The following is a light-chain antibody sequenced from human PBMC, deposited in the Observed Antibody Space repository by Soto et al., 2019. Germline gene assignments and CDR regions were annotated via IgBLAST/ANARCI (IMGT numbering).Light chain of an antibody. V-gene: IGKV1-9*01. Sequence: DIQLTQSPSFLSASVGDRVTITCRASQGISNYVAWYQQKPGKAPNLLIFLASSLQSGVPSRFSGSGSGTEFTLTISSLQPEDSATYYCQQLFSFPPTFGQGTRLEIK. CDR1: QGISNY. CDR3: QQLFSFPPT. CDR2: LAS. J-gene: IGKJ5*01.